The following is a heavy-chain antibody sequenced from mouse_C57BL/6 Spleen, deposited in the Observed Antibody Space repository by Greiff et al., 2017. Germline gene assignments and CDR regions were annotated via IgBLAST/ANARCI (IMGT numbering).Heavy chain of an antibody. J-gene: IGHJ3*01. CDR2: IYPGDGDT. Sequence: QVQLQQSGAELVKPGASVKISCKASGYAFSSYWMNWVKQRPGKGLEWIGQIYPGDGDTNYNGKFKGKATLTADKSSSTAYMQLSSLTAEDSAVYFCARREGKTGAWFAYWGQGTLVTVSA. V-gene: IGHV1-80*01. CDR1: GYAFSSYW. CDR3: ARREGKTGAWFAY. D-gene: IGHD4-1*01.